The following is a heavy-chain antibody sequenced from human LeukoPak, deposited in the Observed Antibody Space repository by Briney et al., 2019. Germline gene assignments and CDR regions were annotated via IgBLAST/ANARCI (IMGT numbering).Heavy chain of an antibody. J-gene: IGHJ6*02. CDR2: INHSGST. Sequence: SETLSLTGAVYGGSFSGYYWSWIRQPPGKGLEWIGEINHSGSTNYNPSLKSRVTISVDTSKNQFSLKLSSVTAADTAVYYCASMRYSYGYFRRVGMDVWGQGTTVTVSS. CDR3: ASMRYSYGYFRRVGMDV. V-gene: IGHV4-34*01. CDR1: GGSFSGYY. D-gene: IGHD5-18*01.